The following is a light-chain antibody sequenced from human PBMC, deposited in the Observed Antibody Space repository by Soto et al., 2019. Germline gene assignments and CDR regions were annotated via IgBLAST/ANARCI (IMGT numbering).Light chain of an antibody. CDR3: QHYNELPLT. CDR2: GAS. V-gene: IGKV3-15*01. CDR1: QSVSSN. Sequence: EIVMTQSPATLSVSPGERATLSCRASQSVSSNLAWYQQKPGQAPRLLIFGASTRAIGIPARFSGSGSGTDFTLTISSLQSEDFAVYYCQHYNELPLTFGGGTKVDIK. J-gene: IGKJ4*01.